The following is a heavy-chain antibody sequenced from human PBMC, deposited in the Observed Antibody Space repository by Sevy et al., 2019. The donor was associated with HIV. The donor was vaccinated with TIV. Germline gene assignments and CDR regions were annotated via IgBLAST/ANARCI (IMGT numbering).Heavy chain of an antibody. CDR1: GYTFSSFG. V-gene: IGHV1-18*01. CDR3: AKHAVITMGLGAFDI. CDR2: ISPYNDQT. J-gene: IGHJ3*02. D-gene: IGHD1-20*01. Sequence: ASVKVSCKASGYTFSSFGITWVRQAPRQGLEWMGWISPYNDQTDYAQKFQGRVSMTTDTSTRTAYMELRSLTSDDTAVYYCAKHAVITMGLGAFDIWGQGTMVTVSS.